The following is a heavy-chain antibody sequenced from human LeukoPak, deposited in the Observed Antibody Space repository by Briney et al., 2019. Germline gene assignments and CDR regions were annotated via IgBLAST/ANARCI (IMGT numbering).Heavy chain of an antibody. V-gene: IGHV4-4*07. J-gene: IGHJ6*02. CDR2: IYTSGSS. Sequence: SETLSLTCTVSGGSISSYYWSWIRQPAGEGLEWIGRIYTSGSSNYNPSLKSRVTMSVDTSKNQFSLKLSSVTAADTAVYFCARLGVESWLQSSPNYCHGMDVWGRGTTVTVSS. CDR1: GGSISSYY. CDR3: ARLGVESWLQSSPNYCHGMDV. D-gene: IGHD5-24*01.